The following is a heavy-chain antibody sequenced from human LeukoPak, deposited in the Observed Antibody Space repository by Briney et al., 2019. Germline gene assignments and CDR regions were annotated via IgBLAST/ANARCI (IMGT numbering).Heavy chain of an antibody. CDR2: ISSSSSYI. CDR1: GFTFHNYA. CDR3: ARDSLHPRRLSDAFDV. J-gene: IGHJ3*01. V-gene: IGHV3-21*01. D-gene: IGHD3-16*02. Sequence: GGSLRLSCAASGFTFHNYAMNWVRQAPGKGLEWVSSISSSSSYIYYTDSVKGRFTISRDNARNSLFLQMSSLRAEDTAVYYCARDSLHPRRLSDAFDVWGQGTMVTVSS.